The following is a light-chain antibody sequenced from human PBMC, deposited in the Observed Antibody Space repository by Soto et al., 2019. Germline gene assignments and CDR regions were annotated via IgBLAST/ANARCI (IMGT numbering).Light chain of an antibody. CDR1: QSISTY. J-gene: IGKJ2*01. V-gene: IGKV1-39*01. CDR2: SAS. CDR3: QQSYTTPNT. Sequence: DIQMTQSPSSLSSSVGDRVTITCRASQSISTYLNWYQQKPGKAPNLLIYSASKLQSGVSSRFSGSGSGTDFSLTISSLQPEDFATYFCQQSYTTPNTFGQGTKVDIK.